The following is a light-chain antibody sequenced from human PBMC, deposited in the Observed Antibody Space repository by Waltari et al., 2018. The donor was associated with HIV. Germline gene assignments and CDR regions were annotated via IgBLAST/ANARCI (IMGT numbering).Light chain of an antibody. Sequence: EIVLTQSPATVSLFPGERATLSCRASQPISDYLAWYQQKPGQAPRLLIYDASNRATGIPARFSGSGSVTDFTLTISSLEPEDFAVYYCQQRTGWPLTFGGGTKVEIK. J-gene: IGKJ4*01. V-gene: IGKV3-11*01. CDR3: QQRTGWPLT. CDR1: QPISDY. CDR2: DAS.